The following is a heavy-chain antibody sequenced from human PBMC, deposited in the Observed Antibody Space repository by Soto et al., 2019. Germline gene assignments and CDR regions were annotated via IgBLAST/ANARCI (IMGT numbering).Heavy chain of an antibody. Sequence: QVQLVESGGGVVQPGRSLRLSCAASGFTFSSYAMHWVRQAPGKGLEWVAVISYDGSNKYYADSVKGRFTISRDNSKNTLYLQMNSLRAEDTAVYYCARDPSWEQLNAASYFFDLWGRGTLVTVSS. CDR2: ISYDGSNK. CDR3: ARDPSWEQLNAASYFFDL. V-gene: IGHV3-30-3*01. J-gene: IGHJ2*01. CDR1: GFTFSSYA. D-gene: IGHD1-26*01.